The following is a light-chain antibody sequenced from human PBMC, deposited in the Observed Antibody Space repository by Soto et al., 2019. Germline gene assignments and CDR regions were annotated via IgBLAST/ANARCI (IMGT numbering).Light chain of an antibody. J-gene: IGKJ1*01. Sequence: EIVLTQSPGTLSLSPGEGATLSCRASQSVSTNFFAWYQQKPGQAPRLLIYGASTRATGIPDRFRGSRSGTDFTLTISRLEPEDFAVYSCQQYGRTAWTFGQGTKVDIK. V-gene: IGKV3-20*01. CDR3: QQYGRTAWT. CDR2: GAS. CDR1: QSVSTNF.